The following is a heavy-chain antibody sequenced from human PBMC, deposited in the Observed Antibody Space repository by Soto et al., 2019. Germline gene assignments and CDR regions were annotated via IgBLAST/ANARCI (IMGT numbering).Heavy chain of an antibody. D-gene: IGHD1-1*01. Sequence: GGSLRLSCAASGFTFSDYYMSWIRQAPGKGLEWLAYISRDGNAIFYADSVNGRLTISRDNAKNSLFLQMDDLRAEDTGMFFCARGAEMSTLTKWFDPWGQGILVTVSS. CDR3: ARGAEMSTLTKWFDP. V-gene: IGHV3-11*01. CDR2: ISRDGNAI. CDR1: GFTFSDYY. J-gene: IGHJ5*02.